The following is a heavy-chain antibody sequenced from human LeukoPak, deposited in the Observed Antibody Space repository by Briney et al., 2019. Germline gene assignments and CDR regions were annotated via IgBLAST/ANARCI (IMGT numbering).Heavy chain of an antibody. CDR1: GFTFSDYG. J-gene: IGHJ4*02. D-gene: IGHD3-3*01. CDR2: ISSSSGTI. Sequence: GGSLRLSCAASGFTFSDYGMNWVRRAPGKGLEWVAYISSSSGTIYYADSVRGRFTVSRDNAKNSLYLQLTSLRAADTAVYFCARSLCYDTGCSFDNWGQGTLVTVSS. CDR3: ARSLCYDTGCSFDN. V-gene: IGHV3-48*04.